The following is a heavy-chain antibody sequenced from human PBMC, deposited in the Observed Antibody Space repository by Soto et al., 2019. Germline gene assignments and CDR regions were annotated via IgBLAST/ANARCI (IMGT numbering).Heavy chain of an antibody. Sequence: SCPTLVNPTETLTLTCAVSGFSLSNTYVGVSWVRQPPGKALEWLGHVFSNDEKSYTTSLRSRLTISRDTSRNQVVLTMTNMGPVDTATYFCERISRVAHDFDYRGHGILVTVSS. J-gene: IGHJ5*01. CDR1: GFSLSNTYVG. CDR3: ERISRVAHDFDY. D-gene: IGHD3-10*01. V-gene: IGHV2-26*01. CDR2: VFSNDEK.